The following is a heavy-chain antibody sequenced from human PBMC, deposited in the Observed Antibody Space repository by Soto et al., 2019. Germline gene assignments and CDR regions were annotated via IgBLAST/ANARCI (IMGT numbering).Heavy chain of an antibody. Sequence: GESLKISCAASGFTFSSYSMNWVRQAPGKGLEWVSSISSSSSYIYYADSVKGRFTISRDNAKNSLYLQMNSLRAEDTAVYYCARDKDIVVVPAAIYYYYGMDVWGQGTTVTVSS. D-gene: IGHD2-2*01. J-gene: IGHJ6*02. CDR2: ISSSSSYI. V-gene: IGHV3-21*01. CDR1: GFTFSSYS. CDR3: ARDKDIVVVPAAIYYYYGMDV.